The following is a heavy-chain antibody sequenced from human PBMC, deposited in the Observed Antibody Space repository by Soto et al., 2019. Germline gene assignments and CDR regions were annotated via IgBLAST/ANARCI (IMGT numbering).Heavy chain of an antibody. Sequence: QVQLVQSGAEEKKPGASVKVSCKASGYTFTSYAMHWVRQAPGQRLEWMGWINAGNGNTKYSQKFQGRVTITRDTTATTACMELRSLRSEDTAVYYCAESVVVVTALDYWGQGTLVTVSS. CDR1: GYTFTSYA. J-gene: IGHJ4*02. V-gene: IGHV1-3*05. CDR2: INAGNGNT. CDR3: AESVVVVTALDY. D-gene: IGHD2-21*02.